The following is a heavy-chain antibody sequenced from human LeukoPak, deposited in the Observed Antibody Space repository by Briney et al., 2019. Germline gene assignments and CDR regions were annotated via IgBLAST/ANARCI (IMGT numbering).Heavy chain of an antibody. V-gene: IGHV4-31*03. CDR3: ARALPHLHCSSTSCYGYYFDY. J-gene: IGHJ4*02. CDR1: GGSISSGGYY. Sequence: SETLSLTCTVSGGSISSGGYYWSWIRQHPGKGLEWIGYIYYSGSTYYNPSLKNRVTISVDTSKNQFSLKLSSVTAADTAVYYCARALPHLHCSSTSCYGYYFDYWGQGTLVTVSS. D-gene: IGHD2-2*01. CDR2: IYYSGST.